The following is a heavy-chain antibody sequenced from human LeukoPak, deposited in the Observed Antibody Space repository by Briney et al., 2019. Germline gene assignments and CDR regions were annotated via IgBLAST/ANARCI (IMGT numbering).Heavy chain of an antibody. Sequence: SETLSLTCTVSGVSVSSGNYYWSWIRQPPGKGLEWIGYIYYSGSTNYNPSLKSRVTISVDTSKNQFSLKLSSVTAADTAVYYCARVDYGDFSLDYWGQGTLVTVSS. D-gene: IGHD4-17*01. J-gene: IGHJ4*02. CDR2: IYYSGST. V-gene: IGHV4-61*01. CDR1: GVSVSSGNYY. CDR3: ARVDYGDFSLDY.